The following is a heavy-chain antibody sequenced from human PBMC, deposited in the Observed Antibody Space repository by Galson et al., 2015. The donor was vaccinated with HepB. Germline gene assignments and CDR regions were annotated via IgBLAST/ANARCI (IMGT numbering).Heavy chain of an antibody. V-gene: IGHV3-48*01. CDR3: ARDGGDSNFDY. D-gene: IGHD3-16*01. J-gene: IGHJ4*02. Sequence: SLRLSCAAPGFTFSSYSMNWVRQAPGKGLEWVSYISTSSSIIYYADSVKGRFTISRDNAKKSLYLQMNSLRAEDTAVYFCARDGGDSNFDYWGQGTLVTVSS. CDR2: ISTSSSII. CDR1: GFTFSSYS.